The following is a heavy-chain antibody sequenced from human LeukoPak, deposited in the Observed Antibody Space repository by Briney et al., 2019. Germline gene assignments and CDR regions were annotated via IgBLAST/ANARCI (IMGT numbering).Heavy chain of an antibody. D-gene: IGHD3-22*01. J-gene: IGHJ4*02. CDR3: AKDFDYYDSSGYYPDY. CDR2: IWFDGSNT. Sequence: GGSLRLSCAASGFTFSSYGMYWVRQAPGKGLEWVAVIWFDGSNTYYGDSVKGRFTISRDNSKNTLYLQMNSLRAEDTAVYYCAKDFDYYDSSGYYPDYWGQGTLVTVSS. CDR1: GFTFSSYG. V-gene: IGHV3-30*02.